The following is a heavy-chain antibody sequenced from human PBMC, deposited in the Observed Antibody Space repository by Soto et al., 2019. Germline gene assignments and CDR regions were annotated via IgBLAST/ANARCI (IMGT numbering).Heavy chain of an antibody. CDR3: AREADSCKWNDGLMDV. Sequence: EVQLVESGGGLVKPGGSLRLSCAASGFTFSAYTMNWVRQAPGKGLEWISSIDMGSKFMFYADSVTGRFTISRDNAKNSLYLQIDSLRAEDTALYYCAREADSCKWNDGLMDVWGQGTTVVVSS. CDR2: IDMGSKFM. V-gene: IGHV3-21*01. J-gene: IGHJ6*01. D-gene: IGHD1-1*01. CDR1: GFTFSAYT.